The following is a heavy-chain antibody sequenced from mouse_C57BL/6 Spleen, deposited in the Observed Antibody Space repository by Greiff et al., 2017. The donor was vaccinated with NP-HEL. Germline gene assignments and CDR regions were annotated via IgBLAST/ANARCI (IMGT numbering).Heavy chain of an antibody. CDR3: ASYYYGSTSWFAY. CDR1: GYTFTSYW. D-gene: IGHD1-1*01. J-gene: IGHJ3*01. CDR2: IDPSDSYT. V-gene: IGHV1-69*01. Sequence: QVQLQQPGAELVMPGASVKLSCKASGYTFTSYWMHWVKQRPGQGLEWIGEIDPSDSYTNYNQKFKGKSTLTVDTSSSTAYMQLSSLTSEDSAVYYCASYYYGSTSWFAYWGQGTLVTVSA.